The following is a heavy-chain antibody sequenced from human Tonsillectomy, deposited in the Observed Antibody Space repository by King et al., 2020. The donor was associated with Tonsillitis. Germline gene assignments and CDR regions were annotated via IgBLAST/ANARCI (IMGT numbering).Heavy chain of an antibody. V-gene: IGHV4-59*02. Sequence: VQLQESGPGLVKPSETLSLTCTVSGVSVSGYYWSWIRQPPGKGLEWMGYIFYIGSSGSTNSNPSLKSRVTISVDTSKNQVSLRVTSVTDADTAVYFCARGRWDFHYWGQGILVTVSS. CDR3: ARGRWDFHY. D-gene: IGHD4-23*01. CDR1: GVSVSGYY. J-gene: IGHJ4*02. CDR2: IFYIGSSGST.